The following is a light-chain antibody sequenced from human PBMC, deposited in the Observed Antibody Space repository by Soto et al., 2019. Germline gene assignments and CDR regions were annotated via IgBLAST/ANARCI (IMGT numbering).Light chain of an antibody. J-gene: IGKJ5*01. CDR1: QSVSSH. CDR3: QQRSNWPIT. CDR2: DAS. Sequence: EIVCTPSPGTLSLSPAERATLYCRASQSVSSHLAWYQQKPGQAPRLLIYDASNRATGIPARFSGSGSGTDFTLTISSLEPEDFAVYYCQQRSNWPITFGQGTRLEIK. V-gene: IGKV3-11*01.